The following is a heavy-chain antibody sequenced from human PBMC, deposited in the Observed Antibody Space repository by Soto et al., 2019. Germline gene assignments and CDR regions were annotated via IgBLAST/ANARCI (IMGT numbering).Heavy chain of an antibody. CDR2: IYWDDDK. Sequence: SGPTLVNPTHTLTLTCTFSGFSLSTSGAGVGWIRQPPGKALEWLALIYWDDDKRNSPSLKNRLSITKDTSKNQVVLAMTNIDPVDTATYYCARRRDGYNDFDYWGQGTLVTVSS. D-gene: IGHD5-12*01. CDR3: ARRRDGYNDFDY. CDR1: GFSLSTSGAG. V-gene: IGHV2-5*02. J-gene: IGHJ4*02.